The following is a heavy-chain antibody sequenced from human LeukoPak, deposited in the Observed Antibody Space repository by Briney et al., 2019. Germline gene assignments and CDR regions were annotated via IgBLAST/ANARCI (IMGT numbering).Heavy chain of an antibody. CDR2: IYPSDSYT. CDR1: GYSFTSYL. D-gene: IGHD2-2*01. J-gene: IGHJ4*02. V-gene: IGHV5-51*01. CDR3: ARRVRGACSSTSCYLDY. Sequence: GESLKISCKGSGYSFTSYLIGWVRQMPGKGLEWMGNIYPSDSYTRYSPSFQGQVTISADKSISTAYLQWSSLKASDTAMYYCARRVRGACSSTSCYLDYWGQGTLVTVSS.